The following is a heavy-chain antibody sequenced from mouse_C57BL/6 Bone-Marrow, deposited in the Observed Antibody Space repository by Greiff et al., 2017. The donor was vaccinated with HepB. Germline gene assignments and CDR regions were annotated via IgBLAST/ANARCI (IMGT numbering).Heavy chain of an antibody. Sequence: QVQLQQSGAELVRPGTSVKVSCKASGYAFTNYLIEWVKQRPGQGLEWIGVINPGSGGTNYNEKFKGKATLTADKSSSTAYMQLSSLTSEDSAVYFCARKSVYYYGSVYAMDYWGQGTSVTVSS. CDR3: ARKSVYYYGSVYAMDY. V-gene: IGHV1-54*01. D-gene: IGHD1-1*01. CDR2: INPGSGGT. CDR1: GYAFTNYL. J-gene: IGHJ4*01.